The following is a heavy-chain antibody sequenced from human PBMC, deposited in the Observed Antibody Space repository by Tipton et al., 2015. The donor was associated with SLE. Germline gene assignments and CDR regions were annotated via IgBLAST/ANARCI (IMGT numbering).Heavy chain of an antibody. Sequence: SLRLSCVGSGFTFSDYYMSWVRQAPGKGLEWVSYISSGSSTRNYADSVKGRFTISRDNAKNSLYVQLNSLRADDTAVYYCARENPLGGMDVWGQGTTVTVSS. CDR3: ARENPLGGMDV. CDR2: ISSGSSTR. J-gene: IGHJ6*02. CDR1: GFTFSDYY. V-gene: IGHV3-11*01. D-gene: IGHD1-14*01.